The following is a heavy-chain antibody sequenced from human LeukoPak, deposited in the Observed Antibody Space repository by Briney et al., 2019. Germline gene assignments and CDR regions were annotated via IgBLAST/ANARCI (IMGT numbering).Heavy chain of an antibody. V-gene: IGHV1-2*02. D-gene: IGHD4-17*01. CDR2: INPNSGGT. CDR1: GYTLTGYC. J-gene: IGHJ5*02. CDR3: ARAYGDYEGDWFDP. Sequence: ASVKVSCKASGYTLTGYCMHWVRQAPGQGLEWMGWINPNSGGTNYAQKFQGRVTMTRDTSISTAYMELSRLRSDDTAVYYCARAYGDYEGDWFDPWGQGTLVTVSS.